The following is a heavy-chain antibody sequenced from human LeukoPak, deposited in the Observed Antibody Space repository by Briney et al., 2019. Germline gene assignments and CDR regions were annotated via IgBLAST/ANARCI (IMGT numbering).Heavy chain of an antibody. J-gene: IGHJ4*02. CDR1: GGSISSYY. CDR2: IYYSGST. Sequence: SETLSLTCTVSGGSISSYYWSWIRQPPGKGLEWIGYIYYSGSTNYNPSLKSRVTISVDTSKNQFSLKLSSVTAADTAVYYCARGVRFLDPYYFDYWGQGTLVTVS. CDR3: ARGVRFLDPYYFDY. V-gene: IGHV4-59*01. D-gene: IGHD3-3*01.